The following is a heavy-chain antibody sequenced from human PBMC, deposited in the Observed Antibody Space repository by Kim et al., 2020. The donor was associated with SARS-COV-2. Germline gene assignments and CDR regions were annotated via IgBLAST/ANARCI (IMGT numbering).Heavy chain of an antibody. D-gene: IGHD6-19*01. J-gene: IGHJ6*02. CDR1: GGTFSSYA. Sequence: SVKVSCKASGGTFSSYAISWVRQAPGQGLEWMGGIIPIFGTANYAQKFQGRVTITADESTSTAYMELSRLRYEDTAVYYCARGKEIAVAAQPVLLRPYYYYYGMDVWGQGHPVTVSS. V-gene: IGHV1-69*13. CDR3: ARGKEIAVAAQPVLLRPYYYYYGMDV. CDR2: IIPIFGTA.